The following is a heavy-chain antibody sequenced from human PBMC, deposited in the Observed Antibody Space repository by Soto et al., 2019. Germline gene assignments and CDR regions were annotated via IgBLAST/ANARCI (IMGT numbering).Heavy chain of an antibody. D-gene: IGHD3-9*01. V-gene: IGHV4-59*01. J-gene: IGHJ4*02. CDR2: IYYSGST. CDR1: GGSISSYY. Sequence: PSETLSLTCTFSGGSISSYYWSWIRQPPGKGLEWIGYIYYSGSTNYNPSLKSRVTISVDTSKNQFSLKLSSVTAADTAVYYCARGGYYDILTGYYKTTYYFDYWGQGTLVTVSS. CDR3: ARGGYYDILTGYYKTTYYFDY.